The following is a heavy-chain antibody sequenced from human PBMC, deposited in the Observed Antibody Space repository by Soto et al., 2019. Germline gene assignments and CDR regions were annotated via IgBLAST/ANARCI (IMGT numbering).Heavy chain of an antibody. V-gene: IGHV1-3*01. CDR3: ARADRMAENEWGAFDI. D-gene: IGHD6-19*01. Sequence: ASVKVSCKASGYTFTSYAMHWVRQAPGQRLEWMGWINAGNGNTKYSQKFQGRVTITRDTSASTAYMELSSLRSEDTAVYYCARADRMAENEWGAFDIWGQGTMVTVSS. CDR2: INAGNGNT. CDR1: GYTFTSYA. J-gene: IGHJ3*02.